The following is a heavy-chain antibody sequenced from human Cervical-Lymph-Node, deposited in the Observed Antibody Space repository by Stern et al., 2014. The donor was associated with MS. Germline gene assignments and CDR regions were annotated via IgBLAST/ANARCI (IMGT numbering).Heavy chain of an antibody. CDR1: GYTFTGYY. CDR3: ARSIARFPSWFDP. Sequence: QVQLVQSGAEVKKPGASVKVSCKASGYTFTGYYMHWVRQAPGQGLEWMGWINPNSGGANYAQKFQGWVTMTRDTSISTAYMELSRLRSDDTAVYYCARSIARFPSWFDPWGQGTLVTVSS. J-gene: IGHJ5*02. CDR2: INPNSGGA. D-gene: IGHD2-21*01. V-gene: IGHV1-2*04.